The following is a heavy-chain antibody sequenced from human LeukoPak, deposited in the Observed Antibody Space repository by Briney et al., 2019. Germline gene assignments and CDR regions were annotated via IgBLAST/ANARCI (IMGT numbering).Heavy chain of an antibody. CDR2: IYYSGST. CDR1: GGSISSGGYY. J-gene: IGHJ4*02. CDR3: ARAPVATPSEFDY. D-gene: IGHD5-12*01. Sequence: SQTLSLTCTVSGGSISSGGYYWSWIRQHPGTGLEWIGYIYYSGSTYYNPSLKSRVTISVDTSKNQFSLKLSSVTAADTAVYYCARAPVATPSEFDYWGQGTLVTVSS. V-gene: IGHV4-31*03.